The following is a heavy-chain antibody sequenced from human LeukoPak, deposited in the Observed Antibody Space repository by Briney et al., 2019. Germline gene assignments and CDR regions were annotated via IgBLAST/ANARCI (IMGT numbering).Heavy chain of an antibody. CDR1: GFTFSSYW. J-gene: IGHJ6*03. CDR2: IKQDGSEK. CDR3: ARDLRLYYDFWSGYYPAYMDV. Sequence: GGSLRLSCAASGFTFSSYWMSWVRQAPGKGLEWVANIKQDGSEKYYVDSVKGRFTISRDNAKNSLYLQMNSLRAEDTALYYCARDLRLYYDFWSGYYPAYMDVWGKGTTVTVSS. D-gene: IGHD3-3*01. V-gene: IGHV3-7*03.